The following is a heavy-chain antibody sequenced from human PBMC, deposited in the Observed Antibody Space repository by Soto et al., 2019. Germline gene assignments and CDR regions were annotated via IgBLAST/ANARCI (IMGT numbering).Heavy chain of an antibody. CDR2: ISGSGGST. Sequence: GGSLRLSCAASGFTFSSYAMSWVRQAPGKGLEWVSAISGSGGSTYYADSVKGRFTISRDNSKNTLYLQMNSLRAEDTAVYYCAKDLELRLRFLEWLLSPSFDYWGQGTLVTVSS. D-gene: IGHD3-3*01. CDR1: GFTFSSYA. CDR3: AKDLELRLRFLEWLLSPSFDY. V-gene: IGHV3-23*01. J-gene: IGHJ4*02.